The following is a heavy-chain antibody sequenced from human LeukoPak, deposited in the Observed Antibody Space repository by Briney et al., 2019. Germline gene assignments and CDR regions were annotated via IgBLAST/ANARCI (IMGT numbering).Heavy chain of an antibody. V-gene: IGHV1-2*02. CDR3: ARRGSYYASDY. D-gene: IGHD1-26*01. J-gene: IGHJ4*02. CDR2: INPNSGAT. CDR1: GYTFIDYY. Sequence: ASVKVSCKASGYTFIDYYMYWVRQDPGRGLGWMGWINPNSGATNYAQKFQGRVTMTRDTSISTAYMELSRLRSDDTAVYYCARRGSYYASDYWGQGTLVTVSS.